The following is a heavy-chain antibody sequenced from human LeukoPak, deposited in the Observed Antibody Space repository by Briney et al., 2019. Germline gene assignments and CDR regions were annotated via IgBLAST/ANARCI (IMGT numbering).Heavy chain of an antibody. D-gene: IGHD2-15*01. J-gene: IGHJ4*02. V-gene: IGHV1-69*05. CDR3: ASGTNIVVVVAATLAY. CDR2: IIPIFGTA. CDR1: GGTFSSYA. Sequence: SVKVSCKASGGTFSSYAISWLRQAPGQGLEWMGRIIPIFGTANYAQKFQGRVTITTDESTSTAYMELSSLRSEDTAVYYCASGTNIVVVVAATLAYWGQGTLVTVSS.